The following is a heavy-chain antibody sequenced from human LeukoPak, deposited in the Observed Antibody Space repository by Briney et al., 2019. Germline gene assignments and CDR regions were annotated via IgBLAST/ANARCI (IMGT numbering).Heavy chain of an antibody. J-gene: IGHJ3*02. Sequence: GGSLRLSCVVSGYSFSTNMMTWVRKAPGKGLEWVATILPGGKESYRVESVKGRFTVPRDNAKNSIYLHMTRLRVEDTAVYYCARVAGEASGYHPFDIWGQGTMVTASS. D-gene: IGHD3-22*01. CDR1: GYSFSTNM. CDR2: ILPGGKES. V-gene: IGHV3-7*01. CDR3: ARVAGEASGYHPFDI.